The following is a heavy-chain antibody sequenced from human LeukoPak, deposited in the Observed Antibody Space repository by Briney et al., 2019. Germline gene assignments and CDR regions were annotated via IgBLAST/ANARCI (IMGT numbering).Heavy chain of an antibody. V-gene: IGHV4-59*01. D-gene: IGHD6-19*01. CDR3: ARGIAVAGPDYYFDY. J-gene: IGHJ4*02. CDR1: GGSISSYY. Sequence: SETLSLTCTVSGGSISSYYWSSIRQPPGKGLEWIGYIYYSGSTNYNPSLKSRVTISVDTSKNQFSLKRSSVTAADTAVYHCARGIAVAGPDYYFDYWGQGTLVTVSS. CDR2: IYYSGST.